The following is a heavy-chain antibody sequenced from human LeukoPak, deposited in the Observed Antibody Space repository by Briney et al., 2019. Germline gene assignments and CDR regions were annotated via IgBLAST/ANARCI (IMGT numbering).Heavy chain of an antibody. V-gene: IGHV3-21*01. CDR2: ITSSGTYT. Sequence: GGSLRLSCAASGFTFSSYSMNWVRQAPGKGLEWVSHITSSGTYTSHADSVKGRFTISRDNAKNSLYQRMSSLRAEDTAVYYCARDLGATAYDYWGQGTLVFVSS. CDR1: GFTFSSYS. CDR3: ARDLGATAYDY. D-gene: IGHD1-26*01. J-gene: IGHJ4*02.